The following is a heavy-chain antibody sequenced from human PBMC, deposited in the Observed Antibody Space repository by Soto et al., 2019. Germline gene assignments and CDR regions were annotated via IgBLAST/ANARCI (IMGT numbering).Heavy chain of an antibody. CDR1: GFTFSSYA. J-gene: IGHJ6*03. D-gene: IGHD6-13*01. CDR2: ISGSGGST. CDR3: AKADSSSSTYYYYMDV. Sequence: GGSLRLSCAASGFTFSSYAMSWVRQAPGKGLEWVSAISGSGGSTYYADSVKGRFTISRDNSKNTLYLQMNSLRAEITAVYSCAKADSSSSTYYYYMDVWGKGTTVTVSS. V-gene: IGHV3-23*01.